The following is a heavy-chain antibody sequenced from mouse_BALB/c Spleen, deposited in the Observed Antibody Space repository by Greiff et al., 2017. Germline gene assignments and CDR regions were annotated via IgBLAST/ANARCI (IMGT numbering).Heavy chain of an antibody. CDR2: ISNGGGST. CDR1: GFTFSSYT. D-gene: IGHD2-1*01. Sequence: DVMLVESGGGLVQPGGSLKLSCAASGFTFSSYTMSWVRQTPEKRLEWVAYISNGGGSTYYPDTVKGRFTISRDNAKNTLYLQMSSLKSEDTAMYYCARHGYYGNSFDYWGQGTTLTVSS. CDR3: ARHGYYGNSFDY. J-gene: IGHJ2*01. V-gene: IGHV5-12-2*01.